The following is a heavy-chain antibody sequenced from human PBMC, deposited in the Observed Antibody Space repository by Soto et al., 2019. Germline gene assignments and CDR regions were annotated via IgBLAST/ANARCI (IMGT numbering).Heavy chain of an antibody. CDR3: AKEGRGTMVRGTFFDY. Sequence: GGSLRLSCAASGFTFSSYAMSWVRQAPGKGLEWVSAISGSGGSTYYADSVKGRFTISRDNSKNTLYLQMNSLRAEDTAVYYCAKEGRGTMVRGTFFDYWGQGTLVTVSS. D-gene: IGHD3-10*01. CDR1: GFTFSSYA. V-gene: IGHV3-23*01. J-gene: IGHJ4*02. CDR2: ISGSGGST.